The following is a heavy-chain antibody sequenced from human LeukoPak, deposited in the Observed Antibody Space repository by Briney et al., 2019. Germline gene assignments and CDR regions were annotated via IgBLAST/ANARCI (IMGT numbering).Heavy chain of an antibody. D-gene: IGHD6-19*01. J-gene: IGHJ5*02. CDR2: TNPNSGNT. CDR3: ARVVSSGWSYWFDP. V-gene: IGHV1-8*01. Sequence: ASVKVSCKASGYTFTSYDINWVRQATGQGLEWMGWTNPNSGNTGYAQKFQGRVTMTRNTSISTAYMELSSLRSEDTAVYYCARVVSSGWSYWFDPWGQGTLVTVSS. CDR1: GYTFTSYD.